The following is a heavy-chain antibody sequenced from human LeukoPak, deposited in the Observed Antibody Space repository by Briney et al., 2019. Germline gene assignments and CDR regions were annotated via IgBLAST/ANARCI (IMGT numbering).Heavy chain of an antibody. CDR1: GFTVSANY. Sequence: GGSLRLSCAASGFTVSANYMSWVRQAPGKGLEWVSVIYSSGSTYYADSVKGRFTISRDNSKNTLYLQMNSLRAEDTAVYYCARNPTMVRGVPNWFDPWGQGTLVTVSS. CDR3: ARNPTMVRGVPNWFDP. J-gene: IGHJ5*02. D-gene: IGHD3-10*01. CDR2: IYSSGST. V-gene: IGHV3-53*01.